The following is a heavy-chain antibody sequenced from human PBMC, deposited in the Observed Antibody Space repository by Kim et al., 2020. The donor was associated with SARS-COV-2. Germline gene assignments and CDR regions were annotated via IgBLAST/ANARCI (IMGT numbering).Heavy chain of an antibody. CDR2: INPNSGGT. V-gene: IGHV1-2*04. D-gene: IGHD2-2*02. J-gene: IGHJ4*02. Sequence: ASVKVSCKASGYTFTGYYMHWVRQAPGQGLEWMGWINPNSGGTNYAQKFQGWVTMTRDTSISTAYMELSRLRSDDTAVYYCARAREGLRYCSSTSCYTHALDYWGQGTLVTVSS. CDR3: ARAREGLRYCSSTSCYTHALDY. CDR1: GYTFTGYY.